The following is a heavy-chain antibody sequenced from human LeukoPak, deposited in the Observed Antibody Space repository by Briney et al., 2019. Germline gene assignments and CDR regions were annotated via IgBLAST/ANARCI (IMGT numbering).Heavy chain of an antibody. Sequence: GASVKVSCKASGYTFTTYGISWVRQAPAQGLEGIGWISTYNGNPTYVQNLQGRVTMTTDTSTSTAYMELRSLRSDDTAVYYCARDSGRIAANFDYWGQGTLVTVSS. V-gene: IGHV1-18*01. CDR1: GYTFTTYG. D-gene: IGHD6-13*01. CDR3: ARDSGRIAANFDY. J-gene: IGHJ4*02. CDR2: ISTYNGNP.